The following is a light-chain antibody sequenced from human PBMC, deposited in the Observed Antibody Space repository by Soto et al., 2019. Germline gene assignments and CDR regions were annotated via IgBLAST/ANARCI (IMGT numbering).Light chain of an antibody. CDR1: QSVSSY. V-gene: IGKV3-11*01. CDR2: DAS. Sequence: EILFTQSPCTLSLSPRERSTLSCRASQSVSSYLAWYQQIPGQAPRLLIYDASTRATGIPARFSGSGSGTDFTLTISSLEPEDFAVYYCQQRSNRPPGITFGQGTRLETK. J-gene: IGKJ5*01. CDR3: QQRSNRPPGIT.